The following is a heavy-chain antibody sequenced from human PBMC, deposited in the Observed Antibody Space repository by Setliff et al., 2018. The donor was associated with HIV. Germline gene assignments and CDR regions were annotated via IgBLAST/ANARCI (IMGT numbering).Heavy chain of an antibody. CDR1: GGSISSSSYY. CDR2: IYYSGSS. Sequence: SETLSLTCTVSGGSISSSSYYWGWIRQPPGKGLEWIGSIYYSGSSSYSPSLESRVTISVDTYKNQFSLKLRSVTAADTAVYYCARDLLYYDFWSGHYTGYFDLWGRGTLVTVSS. V-gene: IGHV4-39*01. J-gene: IGHJ2*01. CDR3: ARDLLYYDFWSGHYTGYFDL. D-gene: IGHD3-3*01.